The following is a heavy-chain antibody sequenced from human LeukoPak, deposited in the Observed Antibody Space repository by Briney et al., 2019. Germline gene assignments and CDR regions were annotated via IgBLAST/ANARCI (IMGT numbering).Heavy chain of an antibody. CDR3: ARDPDSSGYYSLDY. Sequence: GRSLRLSCAASGFTLSSYGMHWVRQAPGKGLEWVAVIWYDGSNKYYADSVKGRFTISRDNSKNTLYLQMNSLRAEDTAVYYCARDPDSSGYYSLDYWGQGTLVTVSS. CDR1: GFTLSSYG. D-gene: IGHD3-22*01. J-gene: IGHJ4*02. CDR2: IWYDGSNK. V-gene: IGHV3-33*01.